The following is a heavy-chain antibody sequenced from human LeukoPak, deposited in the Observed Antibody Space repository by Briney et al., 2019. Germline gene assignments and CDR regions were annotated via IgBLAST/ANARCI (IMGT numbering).Heavy chain of an antibody. V-gene: IGHV3-15*01. CDR3: TTGSVV. CDR1: GFTFSNAW. CDR2: IKSKTVGGTT. Sequence: GGSLRLSCAASGFTFSNAWMSWVRQAPGKGLEWVGRIKSKTVGGTTDYAAPVRGRFTISRDDSKNTLYLQMNSLKTEDTAVYYCTTGSVVWGQGTLVTVSS. J-gene: IGHJ4*02.